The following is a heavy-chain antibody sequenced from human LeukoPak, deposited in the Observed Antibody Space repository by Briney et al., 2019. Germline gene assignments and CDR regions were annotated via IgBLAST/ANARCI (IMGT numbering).Heavy chain of an antibody. CDR1: GFTFSNAW. Sequence: SGGSLRLSCAASGFTFSNAWMSWVRQAPGKGLEWVGRIKSKTDGGTTDYAAPVKGRFTISRDDSKNTLYLQMNSLKTEDTAVYYCTTLRFLEWLINYWGQGTLVTVSS. D-gene: IGHD3-3*01. V-gene: IGHV3-15*01. CDR2: IKSKTDGGTT. J-gene: IGHJ4*02. CDR3: TTLRFLEWLINY.